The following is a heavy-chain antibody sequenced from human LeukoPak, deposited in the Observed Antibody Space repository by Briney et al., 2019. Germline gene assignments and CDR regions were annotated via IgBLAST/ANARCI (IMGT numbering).Heavy chain of an antibody. CDR1: GSSIRSSTYY. V-gene: IGHV4-39*01. CDR2: SSNTGST. D-gene: IGHD2/OR15-2a*01. CDR3: ARSIPSRYAFDI. J-gene: IGHJ3*02. Sequence: SETLSLTCTVSGSSIRSSTYYWVWIRQSPGKGLEWIGSSSNTGSTHYNPSLENRVTISGDTSRNLLSLKLTSVDAADTAVYYCARSIPSRYAFDIWGQGTMVTVSA.